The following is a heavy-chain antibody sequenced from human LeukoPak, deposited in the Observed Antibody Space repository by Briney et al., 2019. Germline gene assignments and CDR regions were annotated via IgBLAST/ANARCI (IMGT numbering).Heavy chain of an antibody. D-gene: IGHD3-10*01. J-gene: IGHJ5*02. CDR2: IIPIFGTA. CDR1: GGTFSSYA. V-gene: IGHV1-69*05. Sequence: SVKVSCKASGGTFSSYAISWVRQAPGQGLEWMGRIIPIFGTANYAQKFQGRDTITTDESTSTAYMELSSLRSEDTAVYYCARESWVRGVIITRWFDPWGQGTLVTVSS. CDR3: ARESWVRGVIITRWFDP.